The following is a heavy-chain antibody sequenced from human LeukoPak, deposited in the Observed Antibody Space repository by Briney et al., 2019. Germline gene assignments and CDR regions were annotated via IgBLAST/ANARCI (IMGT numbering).Heavy chain of an antibody. J-gene: IGHJ5*01. D-gene: IGHD3-22*01. CDR3: ARSSGSYRPFDS. Sequence: PGGSLRLSCAAAGFILSNFEMNWVRQAPGKGLEWVSHISHTGDIKYADSVKGRFTISRDNSKNSQYLQMTSLRAEDTAVYYCARSSGSYRPFDSWGQGILVTVSS. CDR1: GFILSNFE. CDR2: ISHTGDI. V-gene: IGHV3-48*03.